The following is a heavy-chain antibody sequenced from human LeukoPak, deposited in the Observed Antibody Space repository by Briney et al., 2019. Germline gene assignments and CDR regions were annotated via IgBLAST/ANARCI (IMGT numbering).Heavy chain of an antibody. Sequence: SVKVSCKASGGTFSSYAISWVRQAPGQGLEWMGGIIPIFGTANYAQKFQGRVTITADKSTSTAYMELSSLRSEDTAVYYCAREITMIVDNWFDPWGQGTLVTVSS. CDR2: IIPIFGTA. CDR3: AREITMIVDNWFDP. V-gene: IGHV1-69*06. J-gene: IGHJ5*02. D-gene: IGHD3-22*01. CDR1: GGTFSSYA.